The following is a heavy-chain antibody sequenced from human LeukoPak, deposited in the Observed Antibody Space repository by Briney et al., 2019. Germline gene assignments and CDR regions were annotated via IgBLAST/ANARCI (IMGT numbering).Heavy chain of an antibody. J-gene: IGHJ4*02. CDR2: ISGSGGST. CDR1: GFTFDDYA. V-gene: IGHV3-23*01. CDR3: AKAVVTTLTEDAYFDY. D-gene: IGHD2-21*02. Sequence: PGGSLRLSCAASGFTFDDYAMHWVRQAPGKGLEWVSAISGSGGSTYYADSVKGRFTISRDNSKNTLYLQMNSLRAEDTAVYYCAKAVVTTLTEDAYFDYWGQGTLVTVSS.